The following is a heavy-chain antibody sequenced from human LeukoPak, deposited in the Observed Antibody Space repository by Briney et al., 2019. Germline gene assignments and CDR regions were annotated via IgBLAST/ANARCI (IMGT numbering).Heavy chain of an antibody. V-gene: IGHV4-34*01. J-gene: IGHJ4*02. CDR2: INHSGST. Sequence: PSETLSLTCTVSGGSISSYYWSWIRQPPGKGLEWIGEINHSGSTNYNPSLKSRVTISVDTSKNQFSLKLSSVTAADTAVYYCARVYGYGYVNYWGQGTLVTVSS. CDR3: ARVYGYGYVNY. D-gene: IGHD5-18*01. CDR1: GGSISSYY.